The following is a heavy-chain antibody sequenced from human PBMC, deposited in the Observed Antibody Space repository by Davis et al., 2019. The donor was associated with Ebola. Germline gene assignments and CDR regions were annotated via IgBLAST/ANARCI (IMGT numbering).Heavy chain of an antibody. V-gene: IGHV4-4*02. J-gene: IGHJ4*02. D-gene: IGHD3-10*01. CDR3: ARGENYGSGSVDY. CDR2: IYHSGST. CDR1: GGSISSSNW. Sequence: SETLSLTCAVSGGSISSSNWWSWVRQPPGKGLEWIGEIYHSGSTNYNPSLKSRVTISVDTSKNQFSLKLSSVTAADTAVYYCARGENYGSGSVDYWGQGTLVTVSS.